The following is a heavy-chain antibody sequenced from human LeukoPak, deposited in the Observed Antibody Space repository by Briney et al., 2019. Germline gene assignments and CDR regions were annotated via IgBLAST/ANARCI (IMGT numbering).Heavy chain of an antibody. CDR2: IRQDGSEQ. CDR3: ARDLSIIEARAFDY. J-gene: IGHJ4*02. Sequence: GGSLRLSCAASGFTFSSYSMNWVRQAPGKGLEWVANIRQDGSEQYYGDAVEGRFTISRDNAKNSLFLQMNSLRAEDTAVYYCARDLSIIEARAFDYWGQGTLVTVSS. V-gene: IGHV3-7*01. CDR1: GFTFSSYS. D-gene: IGHD6-6*01.